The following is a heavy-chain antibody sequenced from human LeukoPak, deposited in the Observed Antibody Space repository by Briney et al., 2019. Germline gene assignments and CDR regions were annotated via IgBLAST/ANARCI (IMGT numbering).Heavy chain of an antibody. J-gene: IGHJ4*02. CDR3: AREGTMYYYDSSGYPFDY. V-gene: IGHV3-21*01. Sequence: GGSLRLSCAASGFTFSSYSMNWVRQAPGKGLEWVSSISSSSSYIYYADSVKGRFTISRDNAKNSLYLQMNSLRAEDTAVYYCAREGTMYYYDSSGYPFDYWGQGTLVTVSS. D-gene: IGHD3-22*01. CDR1: GFTFSSYS. CDR2: ISSSSSYI.